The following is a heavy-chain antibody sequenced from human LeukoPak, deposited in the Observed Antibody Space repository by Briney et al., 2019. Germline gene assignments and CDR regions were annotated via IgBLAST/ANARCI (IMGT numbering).Heavy chain of an antibody. J-gene: IGHJ4*02. Sequence: PGRSLRLSCAASGFTFSSSWMHCVSQTPGNGLVWVARLQSDGTTMYAGSVKARFTISRENAKNTLYLQMNRLRAEDAAFYCCARDGSYKFDYWGQGTLVTVSS. CDR1: GFTFSSSW. CDR3: ARDGSYKFDY. V-gene: IGHV3-74*03. CDR2: LQSDGTT. D-gene: IGHD1-26*01.